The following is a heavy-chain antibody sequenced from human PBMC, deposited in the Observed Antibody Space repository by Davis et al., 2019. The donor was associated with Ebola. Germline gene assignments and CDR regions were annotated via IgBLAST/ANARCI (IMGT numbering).Heavy chain of an antibody. CDR2: ISSSSSYI. CDR3: ARADCSSTSCFRGVDY. D-gene: IGHD2-2*01. Sequence: GGSLRLSCAASGFTFSSYSMNWVRQAPGKGLEWVSSISSSSSYIYYADSVKGRFTISRDNAKNSLYLQMNSLRAEDTAVYYCARADCSSTSCFRGVDYWGQGTLVTVSS. V-gene: IGHV3-21*01. CDR1: GFTFSSYS. J-gene: IGHJ4*02.